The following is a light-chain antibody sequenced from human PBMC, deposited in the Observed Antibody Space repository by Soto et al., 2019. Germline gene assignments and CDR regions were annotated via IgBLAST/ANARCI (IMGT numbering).Light chain of an antibody. CDR3: QQYGSSGT. V-gene: IGKV3-20*01. Sequence: IVLTQSPGTLSLSLGERATLSCRASQSVSNNYLAWCQQKPGQAPRLLIYGASNRATGIPDRFSGSGSGTDFTLTISRLEPEEFAVYYCQQYGSSGTVGQGTTVDIK. CDR1: QSVSNNY. J-gene: IGKJ1*01. CDR2: GAS.